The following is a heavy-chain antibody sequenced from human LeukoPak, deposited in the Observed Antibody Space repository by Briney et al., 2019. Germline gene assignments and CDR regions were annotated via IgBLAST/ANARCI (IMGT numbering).Heavy chain of an antibody. CDR1: GFTFDDYG. CDR2: INWNGGST. Sequence: PGGSLRLSCAASGFTFDDYGMSWVRQAPGKGLEWVSGINWNGGSTGYADSVKGRFTISRDNAKNTLYLQMNSLRAEDTAVYYCARAGYNWEHDYWGQGTLVTVSS. D-gene: IGHD5-24*01. CDR3: ARAGYNWEHDY. V-gene: IGHV3-20*04. J-gene: IGHJ4*02.